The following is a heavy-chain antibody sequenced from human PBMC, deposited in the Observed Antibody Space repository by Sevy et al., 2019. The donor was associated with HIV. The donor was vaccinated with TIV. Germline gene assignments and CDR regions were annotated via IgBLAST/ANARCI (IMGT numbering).Heavy chain of an antibody. Sequence: GGSLRLSCAGSGFTFSNTWMSWVRQAPGKGLEWIGRIKRKTDGGKTDYAAPVKGRFSISRDDSKNTLYLQMNGLKTGDTAVYYCTTQWFWGQGTLVTVSS. D-gene: IGHD3-22*01. J-gene: IGHJ4*02. CDR3: TTQWF. CDR2: IKRKTDGGKT. CDR1: GFTFSNTW. V-gene: IGHV3-15*01.